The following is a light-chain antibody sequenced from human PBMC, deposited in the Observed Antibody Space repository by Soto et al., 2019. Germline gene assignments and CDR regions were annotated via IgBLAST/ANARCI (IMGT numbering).Light chain of an antibody. J-gene: IGKJ4*01. CDR3: QQYFSIPLT. V-gene: IGKV4-1*01. CDR1: QSLWYNSNNKNY. Sequence: DIVMTQSPDSLTVPLGERATINCKSSQSLWYNSNNKNYLALYQQKPEQPPKVVIFWASTQESGVPDRFSGSGSGTDFILTISSLQAEDVAVYYCQQYFSIPLTFGGGTKVEIK. CDR2: WAS.